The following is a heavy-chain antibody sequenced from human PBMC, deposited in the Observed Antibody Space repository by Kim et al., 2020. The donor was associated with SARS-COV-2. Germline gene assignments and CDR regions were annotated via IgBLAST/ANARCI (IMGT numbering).Heavy chain of an antibody. CDR1: GFNVSNAW. V-gene: IGHV3-15*06. Sequence: GGSLRLSCVASGFNVSNAWMTWVRQAPGKGLEWVGRIRWNVDGGTTSYAAPVTGRFTVSRDDSKNTVFLHMSNLKTDDTAVYHGATGDPRQTYTYGFDYCSRGAMVTIS. CDR2: IRWNVDGGTT. CDR3: ATGDPRQTYTYGFDY. D-gene: IGHD5-18*01. J-gene: IGHJ4*02.